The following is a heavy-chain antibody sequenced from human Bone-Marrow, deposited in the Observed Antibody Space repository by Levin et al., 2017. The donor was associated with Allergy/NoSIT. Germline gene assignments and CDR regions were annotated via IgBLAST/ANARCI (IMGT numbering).Heavy chain of an antibody. CDR2: INWDSSNI. CDR3: ARDARSYFYSMDV. Sequence: SLKISCAASGFTFDDYAMHWVRQVPGKGLEWVSGINWDSSNIGQADSVKGRFTISRDDAKKSLYLQMNRLTPEDTALYFCARDARSYFYSMDVWGQGTMVNVFS. CDR1: GFTFDDYA. D-gene: IGHD3-10*01. V-gene: IGHV3-9*01. J-gene: IGHJ6*02.